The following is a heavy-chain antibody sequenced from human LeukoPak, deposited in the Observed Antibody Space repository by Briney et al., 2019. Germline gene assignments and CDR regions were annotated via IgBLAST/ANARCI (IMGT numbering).Heavy chain of an antibody. J-gene: IGHJ4*02. CDR2: ISSSSSTI. CDR1: GFXFSSYS. V-gene: IGHV3-48*02. D-gene: IGHD5-18*01. Sequence: GGSLRLSCAASGFXFSSYSMNWVRQAPGKGLEWVSYISSSSSTIYYADSVKGRFTISRDNAKNSLYLQMNSLRDDDTAVYYCASSRGYSYGLGYWGQETLVTVSS. CDR3: ASSRGYSYGLGY.